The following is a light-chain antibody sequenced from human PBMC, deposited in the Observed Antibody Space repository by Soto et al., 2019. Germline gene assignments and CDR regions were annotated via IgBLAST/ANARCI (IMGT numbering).Light chain of an antibody. Sequence: DIQMTQSPSTLSASVGDRVTITRRASQSINKWLAWYQQKAGKAPKLRIYKASDLQSGVPARFSGSGLGTEFYLSISSLQADDFATYYCQQYSTYPYIFGQGTNVEIK. J-gene: IGKJ2*01. V-gene: IGKV1-5*03. CDR1: QSINKW. CDR3: QQYSTYPYI. CDR2: KAS.